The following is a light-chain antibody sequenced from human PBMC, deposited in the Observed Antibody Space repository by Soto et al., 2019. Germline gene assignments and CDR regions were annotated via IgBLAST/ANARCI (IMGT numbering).Light chain of an antibody. J-gene: IGKJ2*01. V-gene: IGKV4-1*01. Sequence: DIVMTQSPDSLPVSLGERATINCTSSQSLFYNSNDKNYLAWYQQKPGQPPKLLISWASTRESGVPDRFRGGGSGTDFTLTITSLQAEDVAVYYCHQYYRAPYTFGQGTKRAIK. CDR1: QSLFYNSNDKNY. CDR2: WAS. CDR3: HQYYRAPYT.